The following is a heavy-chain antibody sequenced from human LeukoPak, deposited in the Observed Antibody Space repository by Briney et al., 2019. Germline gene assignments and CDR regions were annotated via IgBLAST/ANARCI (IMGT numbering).Heavy chain of an antibody. CDR2: ISSRGDSI. CDR3: VREMDGEHGSGTFFDL. V-gene: IGHV3-11*01. D-gene: IGHD3-10*01. J-gene: IGHJ4*02. CDR1: NFVFSDYY. Sequence: GGSLRLSCAASNFVFSDYYMSWVRHAPGKGLKWVAYISSRGDSIYHGDSVKGRFFISRDNAENSLYLQMHSLRAEDTAVYYCVREMDGEHGSGTFFDLWGQGNMVTVSS.